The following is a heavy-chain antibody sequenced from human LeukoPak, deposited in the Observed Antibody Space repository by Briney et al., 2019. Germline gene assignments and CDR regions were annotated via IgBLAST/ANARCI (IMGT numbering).Heavy chain of an antibody. CDR1: GGSISSSSYY. D-gene: IGHD1-26*01. CDR2: IYYSGST. CDR3: ARVWTDSGSYYDDRGAFDY. Sequence: SSETLSLTCTVSGGSISSSSYYWGWIRQPPGKGLEWIGSIYYSGSTYYNPSLKSRVTISVDTSKNQFSLKLSSVTAADTAVYYCARVWTDSGSYYDDRGAFDYWGQGTLVTVSS. V-gene: IGHV4-39*07. J-gene: IGHJ4*02.